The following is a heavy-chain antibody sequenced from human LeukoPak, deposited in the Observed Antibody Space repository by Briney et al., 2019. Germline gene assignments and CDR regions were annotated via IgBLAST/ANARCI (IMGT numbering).Heavy chain of an antibody. Sequence: PGGSLRLSCAASGFTFSSYAMSWVRQAPGKGLEWVSAISGSGGSTYYADSVKGRFTISRDNSKNTLYLQMNSLRAEDTAVYYCAKDRHSRSYYPFYFDYWGQGTLVTVSS. CDR2: ISGSGGST. J-gene: IGHJ4*02. D-gene: IGHD1-26*01. CDR1: GFTFSSYA. CDR3: AKDRHSRSYYPFYFDY. V-gene: IGHV3-23*01.